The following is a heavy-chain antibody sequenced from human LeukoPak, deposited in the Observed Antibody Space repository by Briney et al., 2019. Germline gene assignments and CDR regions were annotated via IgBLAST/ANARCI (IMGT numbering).Heavy chain of an antibody. CDR1: GGSTSSGSYY. D-gene: IGHD5-24*01. V-gene: IGHV4-61*02. CDR2: IYTSGST. Sequence: SETLSLTCTVSGGSTSSGSYYWSWVRQPAGKGLEWLGRIYTSGSTNYNPSLKSRVTISVDTSKNQFSLKLSSVTAADTAVYYCARLEMATPYDAFDIWGQGTMVTVSS. CDR3: ARLEMATPYDAFDI. J-gene: IGHJ3*02.